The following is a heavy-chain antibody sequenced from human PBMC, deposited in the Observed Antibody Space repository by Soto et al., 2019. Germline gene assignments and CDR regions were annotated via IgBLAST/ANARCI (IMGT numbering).Heavy chain of an antibody. D-gene: IGHD6-19*01. CDR3: AKDAARTSGWYYFDF. V-gene: IGHV3-23*01. CDR1: GFTFRTYA. J-gene: IGHJ4*02. Sequence: GESLKISCAASGFTFRTYAMGWVRQAPGKGLEWVSVMSNSGDETYYADSVKGRFTISRDNFQNTLYLQLSSLRADDTAVYYCAKDAARTSGWYYFDFWGQGTLVTVSS. CDR2: MSNSGDET.